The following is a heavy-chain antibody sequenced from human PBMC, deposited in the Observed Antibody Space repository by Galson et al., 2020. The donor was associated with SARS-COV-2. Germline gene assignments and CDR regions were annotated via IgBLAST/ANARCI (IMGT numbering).Heavy chain of an antibody. J-gene: IGHJ4*02. CDR3: TSIVGAPIGF. CDR2: ISSSSTTI. V-gene: IGHV3-48*04. CDR1: GFPFNSYS. D-gene: IGHD1-26*01. Sequence: GESLKISCAASGFPFNSYSMNWVRQAPGKGLEWASYISSSSTTIYYADSVKGRFTISRDNAKNSLFLQMDTLRADDTAVYYCTSIVGAPIGFWGQGTLVTVSS.